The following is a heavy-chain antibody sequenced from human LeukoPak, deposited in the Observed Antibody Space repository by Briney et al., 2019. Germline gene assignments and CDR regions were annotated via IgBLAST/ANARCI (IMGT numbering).Heavy chain of an antibody. J-gene: IGHJ4*02. Sequence: EYAASVTGRFTISRDDSKSIAYLQMNSLQAEDTAVYYCTRGATVIIPAAIVNWGQGTLVTVSS. D-gene: IGHD2-2*01. CDR3: TRGATVIIPAAIVN. V-gene: IGHV3-49*02.